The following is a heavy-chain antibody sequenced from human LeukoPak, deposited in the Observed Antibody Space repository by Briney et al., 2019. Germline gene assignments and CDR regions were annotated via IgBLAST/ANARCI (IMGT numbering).Heavy chain of an antibody. Sequence: SETLSPTCTVSGGSISSYYWSWIRQPPGKGLEWIGYIYYSGSTNYNPSLKSRVTISVDTSKNQFSLKLSSVTAADTAVYYCAATGYSYNYWGQGTLVTVSS. CDR3: AATGYSYNY. CDR2: IYYSGST. V-gene: IGHV4-59*08. J-gene: IGHJ4*02. CDR1: GGSISSYY. D-gene: IGHD4-11*01.